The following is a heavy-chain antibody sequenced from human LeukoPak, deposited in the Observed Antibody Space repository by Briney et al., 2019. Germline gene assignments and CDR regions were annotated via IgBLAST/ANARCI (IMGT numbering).Heavy chain of an antibody. J-gene: IGHJ4*02. D-gene: IGHD5-24*01. CDR2: IIPIFGTA. V-gene: IGHV1-69*05. Sequence: GASVKVSCKASGGTFSSYAISWVRQAPGQGLEWMGGIIPIFGTANYAQKFQGRVTITTDESTSTAYMELSSLRSEDTAVYYCARGQRWLQLVTSPERQDYWGQGTLVTVSS. CDR1: GGTFSSYA. CDR3: ARGQRWLQLVTSPERQDY.